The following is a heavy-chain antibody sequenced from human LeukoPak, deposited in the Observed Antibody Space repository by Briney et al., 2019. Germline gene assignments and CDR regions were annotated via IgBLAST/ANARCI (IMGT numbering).Heavy chain of an antibody. V-gene: IGHV3-21*01. Sequence: GGSLRLSCAASGFIFSSYTMNWVRQTPGKGLEWVSSISGSSSYIYYADSVKGRFTISRDNAQNSMYLQMNTLRAEDTAVYYCARGLNDDYWGQGTLVTVSS. CDR1: GFIFSSYT. J-gene: IGHJ4*02. CDR2: ISGSSSYI. D-gene: IGHD1-1*01. CDR3: ARGLNDDY.